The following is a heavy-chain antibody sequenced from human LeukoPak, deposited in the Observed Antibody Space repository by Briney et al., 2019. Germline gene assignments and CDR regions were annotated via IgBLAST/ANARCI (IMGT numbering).Heavy chain of an antibody. J-gene: IGHJ3*02. CDR3: ARERARGSGYYYVPHDAFDI. D-gene: IGHD3-22*01. V-gene: IGHV1-69*05. Sequence: VASVKVSCKASGGTFSSYAISWVRQAPGQGLEWMGGIIPIFGTANYAQKFQGRVTITTDESTSTAYMELSSLRSEDTAVYYCARERARGSGYYYVPHDAFDIWGQGTMVTVSS. CDR2: IIPIFGTA. CDR1: GGTFSSYA.